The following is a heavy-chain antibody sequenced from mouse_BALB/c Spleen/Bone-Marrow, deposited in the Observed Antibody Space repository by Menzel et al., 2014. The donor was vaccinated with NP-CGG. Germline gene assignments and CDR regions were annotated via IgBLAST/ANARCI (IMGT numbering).Heavy chain of an antibody. CDR3: ARSGYGCCFFDY. CDR1: GLNIKDTY. V-gene: IGHV14-3*02. J-gene: IGHJ3*01. D-gene: IGHD1-1*01. Sequence: VQLQQSGAELVKPGASVKLFCTASGLNIKDTYMHWVKQRPEQGLEWIGRIDPANCNTKYDPEFQGKATITADPFSNTAYLKHLSRTSEDNAVYYCARSGYGCCFFDYWGQGTLVTVSA. CDR2: IDPANCNT.